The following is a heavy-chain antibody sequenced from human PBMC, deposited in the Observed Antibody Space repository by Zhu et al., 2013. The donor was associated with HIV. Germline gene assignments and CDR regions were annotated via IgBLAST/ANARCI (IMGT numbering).Heavy chain of an antibody. CDR2: INIKRGDT. CDR1: GYTFTDNF. J-gene: IGHJ5*02. V-gene: IGHV1-2*02. D-gene: IGHD6-13*01. CDR3: ARGVGSSWFDP. Sequence: QVQLVQSGAEVKKPGASVRVSCKASGYTFTDNFMHWVRQAPGQGLEWMGWINIKRGDTRYAQKFQGRVTMTRDTSITTAYMDLNSLTYDDTAVYYCARGVGSSWFDPWGQGTLVTISS.